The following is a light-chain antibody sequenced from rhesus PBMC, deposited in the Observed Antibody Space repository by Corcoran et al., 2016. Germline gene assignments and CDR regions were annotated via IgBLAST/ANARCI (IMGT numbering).Light chain of an antibody. CDR1: HIVSSS. V-gene: IGKV3-42*01. CDR2: GAS. J-gene: IGKJ4*01. Sequence: EIVMTQSPATLSLSPGERATLSCRASHIVSSSLAWYQQKPGQAPTLLIYGASSRATGLPDRFSGSGSGTEFTLTISSLETEDVGVYYWQQDYSWPLTFGGGTKVELK. CDR3: QQDYSWPLT.